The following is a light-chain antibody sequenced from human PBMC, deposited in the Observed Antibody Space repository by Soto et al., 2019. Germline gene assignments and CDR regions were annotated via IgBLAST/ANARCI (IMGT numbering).Light chain of an antibody. CDR2: GVS. CDR3: QQYGNSPLT. J-gene: IGKJ4*01. Sequence: EIVLTQSPDTLSLSPGQRATLSFRASQSVRSDYFAWYQQKPGQAPRVIIFGVSTRATGVPDRFSGSGSGTDFTLTISRLEPEDFALYYCQQYGNSPLTFGGGTKVEIK. V-gene: IGKV3-20*01. CDR1: QSVRSDY.